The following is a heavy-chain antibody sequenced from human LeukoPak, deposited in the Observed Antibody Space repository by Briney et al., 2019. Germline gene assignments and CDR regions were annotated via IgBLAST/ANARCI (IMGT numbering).Heavy chain of an antibody. J-gene: IGHJ4*02. D-gene: IGHD5-18*01. Sequence: SETLSLTCTVSGYSISSGYYWGWIRQPPGKGLEWIGSIYHSGSTYYNPSLKSRVTISVDTSKNQFSLKLSSVTAADTAVYYCARVSSYGFYYWGQGTLVTVSS. CDR3: ARVSSYGFYY. CDR1: GYSISSGYY. V-gene: IGHV4-38-2*02. CDR2: IYHSGST.